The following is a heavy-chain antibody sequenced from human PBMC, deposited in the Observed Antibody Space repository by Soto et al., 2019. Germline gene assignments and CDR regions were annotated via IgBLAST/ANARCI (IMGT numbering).Heavy chain of an antibody. V-gene: IGHV3-49*04. Sequence: GALRLSRTASGFTFGGYAMIWVRPGPGEGLEWVGFITSKRYGGTTEYAASVKGRFTISRDDSKSIAYLQMNSLKIDDTAVYHCSRVPRSNRGAPLDYWGQGTLVTVSS. CDR2: ITSKRYGGTT. CDR3: SRVPRSNRGAPLDY. J-gene: IGHJ4*02. D-gene: IGHD3-10*01. CDR1: GFTFGGYA.